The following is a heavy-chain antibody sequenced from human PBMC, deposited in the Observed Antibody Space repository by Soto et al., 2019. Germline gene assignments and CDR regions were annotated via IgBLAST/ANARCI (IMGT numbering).Heavy chain of an antibody. D-gene: IGHD4-4*01. CDR3: ARPPYSNYVGAFDI. CDR2: IWFDGSYI. Sequence: GGSLRLSCAASGFTFSSYGMHWVRQAPGKGLEWVAVIWFDGSYIYYADSVKGRFTISRDISKNTLYLQLSSLKASDTAMYYCARPPYSNYVGAFDIWGQGTMVTVSS. CDR1: GFTFSSYG. J-gene: IGHJ3*02. V-gene: IGHV3-33*01.